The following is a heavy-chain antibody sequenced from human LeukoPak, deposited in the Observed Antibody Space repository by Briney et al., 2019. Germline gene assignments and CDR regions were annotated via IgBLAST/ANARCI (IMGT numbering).Heavy chain of an antibody. J-gene: IGHJ6*02. Sequence: KPGGSLRLSCAASGFTFSSYSMNWVRQAPGKGLEWVSSISSSSSYIYYADSVKGRFTISRDNAKNTLYLQMNSLRAEDTAVYYCARDRGSSGPTAIYYYYYYGMDVWGQGTTVTVSS. CDR3: ARDRGSSGPTAIYYYYYYGMDV. CDR2: ISSSSSYI. CDR1: GFTFSSYS. V-gene: IGHV3-21*01. D-gene: IGHD6-19*01.